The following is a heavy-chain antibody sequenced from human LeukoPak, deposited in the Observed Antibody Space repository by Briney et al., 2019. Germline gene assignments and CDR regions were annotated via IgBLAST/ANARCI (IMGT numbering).Heavy chain of an antibody. J-gene: IGHJ4*02. CDR3: ATVMMTNTYFDY. D-gene: IGHD2-8*01. Sequence: ASVKVSCKASGYTFTGYYIHWVRHAPGQGLEWMGWINPHSGGTNYAQKFQGGVTMTRDTSISAAYMELSILRSDDTAVYYCATVMMTNTYFDYWGQGTLVTVSS. CDR1: GYTFTGYY. V-gene: IGHV1-2*02. CDR2: INPHSGGT.